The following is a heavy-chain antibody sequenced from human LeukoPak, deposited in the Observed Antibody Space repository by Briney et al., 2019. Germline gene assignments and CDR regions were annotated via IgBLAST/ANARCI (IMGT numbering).Heavy chain of an antibody. CDR2: ISGSGGST. CDR3: AKDMYSSGWYYYYYGMDV. Sequence: PGGSLRLACAASGFTFSSYAMSEVRQAPGKGLEWVSAISGSGGSTYYADSVKGRFTISRDNSKNTLYLQMNSLRAEDTAVYYCAKDMYSSGWYYYYYGMDVWGQGTTVTVSS. CDR1: GFTFSSYA. V-gene: IGHV3-23*01. D-gene: IGHD6-19*01. J-gene: IGHJ6*02.